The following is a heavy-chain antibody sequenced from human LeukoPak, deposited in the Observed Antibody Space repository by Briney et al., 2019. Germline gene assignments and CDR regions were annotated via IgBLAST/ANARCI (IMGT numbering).Heavy chain of an antibody. J-gene: IGHJ4*02. CDR2: IYSGGST. D-gene: IGHD3-10*01. CDR1: GFTVSSNY. CDR3: ASSPSMIRGVIIRHY. V-gene: IGHV3-53*01. Sequence: GGSLRLSCAASGFTVSSNYMSWVRQAPGKGLEWVSVIYSGGSTYYADSVKGRFTISRDNSKNTLYLQMNSLRAEDTAVYYCASSPSMIRGVIIRHYWGQGTLVTVSS.